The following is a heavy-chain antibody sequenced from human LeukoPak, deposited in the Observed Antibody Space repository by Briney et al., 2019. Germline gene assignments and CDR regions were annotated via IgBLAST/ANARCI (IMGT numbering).Heavy chain of an antibody. V-gene: IGHV3-7*01. CDR3: VKDCGGDCYSFDY. CDR2: LNPDGSER. D-gene: IGHD2-21*02. Sequence: PGGSLRLSCAASGFTFSQHYMSWVRQAPGKGLEWVANLNPDGSERKYVDSVKGRFTISRDNSKNTLYLQMNSLRAEDTAVYYCVKDCGGDCYSFDYWGQGTLVTVSS. CDR1: GFTFSQHY. J-gene: IGHJ4*02.